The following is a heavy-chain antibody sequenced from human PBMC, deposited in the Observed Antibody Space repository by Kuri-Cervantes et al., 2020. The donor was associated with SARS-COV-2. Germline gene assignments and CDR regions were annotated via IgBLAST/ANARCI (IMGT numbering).Heavy chain of an antibody. CDR3: ARSFRRCSSTSCHAGFDP. V-gene: IGHV4-34*01. D-gene: IGHD2-2*01. CDR2: INHRGST. J-gene: IGHJ5*02. Sequence: SQTLSLTCAVYGGSFSGYYWSWIRQPPGKGLEWIGEINHRGSTNYNPSLKSRVTISVDTSKNQFSLKLSSVTAADTAVYYCARSFRRCSSTSCHAGFDPWGQGTLVTVSS. CDR1: GGSFSGYY.